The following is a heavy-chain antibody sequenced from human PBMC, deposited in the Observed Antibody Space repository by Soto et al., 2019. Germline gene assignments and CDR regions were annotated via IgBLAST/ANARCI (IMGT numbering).Heavy chain of an antibody. CDR1: GFTFSDYY. CDR3: ARESPFDP. CDR2: ISGRGTSGSGNVI. Sequence: PGGSLRLSCAASGFTFSDYYMTWICQAPGKGLEWLSYISGRGTSGSGNVIYYADSVKGRFTVSREDAKNSLYLQMSSLRAEDTAVYYCARESPFDPWGQGTLVTVSS. V-gene: IGHV3-11*01. J-gene: IGHJ5*02.